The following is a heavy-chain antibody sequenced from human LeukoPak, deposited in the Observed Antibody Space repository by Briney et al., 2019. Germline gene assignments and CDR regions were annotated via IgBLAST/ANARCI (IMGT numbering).Heavy chain of an antibody. CDR2: IYYSGSA. Sequence: SETLSLTCTVSGGSISSYYWSWIRQPPGKGLEWIGYIYYSGSANYNPSLKSRVTISVDTSKNQFSLKLSSVTAADTAVYYCARKPPGRADYGMDVWGQGTTVTVSS. CDR3: ARKPPGRADYGMDV. CDR1: GGSISSYY. J-gene: IGHJ6*02. D-gene: IGHD1-14*01. V-gene: IGHV4-59*01.